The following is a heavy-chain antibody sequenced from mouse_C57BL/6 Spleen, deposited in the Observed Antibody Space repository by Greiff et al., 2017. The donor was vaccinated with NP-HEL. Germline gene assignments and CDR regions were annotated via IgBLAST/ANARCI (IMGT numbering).Heavy chain of an antibody. CDR2: IRNKANGYTT. CDR3: ARSVITTVVRYFDV. J-gene: IGHJ1*03. D-gene: IGHD1-1*01. V-gene: IGHV7-3*01. CDR1: GFTFTDYY. Sequence: EVQRVESGGGLVQPGGSLSLSCAASGFTFTDYYMSWVRQPPGKALEWLGFIRNKANGYTTEYSASVKGRFTISRDNSQSILYLQMNALRAEDSATYYCARSVITTVVRYFDVWGTGTTVTVSS.